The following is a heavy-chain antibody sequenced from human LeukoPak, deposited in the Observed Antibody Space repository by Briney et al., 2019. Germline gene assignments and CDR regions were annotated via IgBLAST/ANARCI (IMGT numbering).Heavy chain of an antibody. CDR1: GDSVSSNSAA. CDR2: TYYRSKWYN. Sequence: SQTLSLTCAISGDSVSSNSAAWNWIRQSPSRGLEWLGRTYYRSKWYNDYAVSVKSRITINPDTSKNQFSLQLNSVPPEDTAVYYCAREEVRGVITFVKFDPWGQGTLVTVSS. CDR3: AREEVRGVITFVKFDP. J-gene: IGHJ5*02. D-gene: IGHD3-10*01. V-gene: IGHV6-1*01.